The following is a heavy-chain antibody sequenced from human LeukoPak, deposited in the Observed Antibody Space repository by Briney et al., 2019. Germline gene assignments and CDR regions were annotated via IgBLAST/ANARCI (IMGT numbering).Heavy chain of an antibody. D-gene: IGHD6-19*01. J-gene: IGHJ4*02. Sequence: SGGSLRLSCAASGFTFSRYWMSWVRQAPGKGLEWVGKIKEDGSEKYYADSVRGRLTISRDNAKNSLYLQINSLRADDTGVYYCTREIAVAGNYGGQGTQVTVSS. CDR3: TREIAVAGNY. CDR2: IKEDGSEK. V-gene: IGHV3-7*01. CDR1: GFTFSRYW.